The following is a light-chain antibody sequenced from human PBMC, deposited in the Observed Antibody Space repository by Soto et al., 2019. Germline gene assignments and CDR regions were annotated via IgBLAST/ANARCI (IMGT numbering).Light chain of an antibody. J-gene: IGLJ1*01. CDR2: RNN. V-gene: IGLV1-47*01. CDR3: ATWDDSLSGYI. Sequence: QSVLTQPPSASGTPGQRGTLSCAGSTSNIGSNYGYWYQQLPGTAPKLLIYRNNQRPSGVPDRFSGAKSGTSASLAISGLRTEDEADYSCATWDDSLSGYIFGTGTKLTVL. CDR1: TSNIGSNY.